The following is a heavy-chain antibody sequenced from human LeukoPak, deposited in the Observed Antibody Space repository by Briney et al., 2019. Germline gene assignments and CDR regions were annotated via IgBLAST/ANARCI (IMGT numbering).Heavy chain of an antibody. V-gene: IGHV4-4*07. CDR3: AGSTWLALPRY. CDR1: GGSISSYY. D-gene: IGHD6-19*01. CDR2: IYTSGST. J-gene: IGHJ4*02. Sequence: SQTLSLTCTVSGGSISSYYWSWIRQPAGKGLEWIGRIYTSGSTNYNPSLKSRVTMSVDTSKNQFSLKLSSVTAADTAVYYCAGSTWLALPRYWGQGTLVTVSS.